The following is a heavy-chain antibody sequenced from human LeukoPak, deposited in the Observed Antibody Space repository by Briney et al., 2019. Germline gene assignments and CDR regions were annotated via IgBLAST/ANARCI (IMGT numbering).Heavy chain of an antibody. Sequence: GESLKISCQGFGYSFTNYWIGWVRQMPGKGLEWMGIIYPGDSDTRYSPSFQGQVTISADKSISTAYLQWSSLKASDTAMYYCARHASSGYAIYGDYSDCWGQGTLVTVSS. J-gene: IGHJ4*02. CDR3: ARHASSGYAIYGDYSDC. D-gene: IGHD4-17*01. V-gene: IGHV5-51*01. CDR2: IYPGDSDT. CDR1: GYSFTNYW.